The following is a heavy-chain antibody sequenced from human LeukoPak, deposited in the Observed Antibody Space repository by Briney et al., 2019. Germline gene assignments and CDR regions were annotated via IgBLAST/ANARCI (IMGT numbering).Heavy chain of an antibody. V-gene: IGHV4-4*02. CDR3: ARERYYYGSGTTKGAFDI. CDR2: IYHNGST. D-gene: IGHD3-10*01. Sequence: SETLSLTCAVSGGSISSSNWWSWVRQPPGKGLEWIGEIYHNGSTNYNPSLKSRVTISVDKSKNQFSLKLSSVTAADTAVYYCARERYYYGSGTTKGAFDIWGQGTMVTVSS. CDR1: GGSISSSNW. J-gene: IGHJ3*02.